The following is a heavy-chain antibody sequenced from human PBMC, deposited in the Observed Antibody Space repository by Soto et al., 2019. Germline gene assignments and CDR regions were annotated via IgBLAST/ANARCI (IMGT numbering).Heavy chain of an antibody. D-gene: IGHD2-8*01. V-gene: IGHV1-58*01. CDR1: GFTFTSSA. CDR3: AADATAWQQMVPSDY. Sequence: SVKVSCKASGFTFTSSAFQWVRQALGQRLEWIGWIAVGSGYTNYAQRFQDRVTLTRDMSTATTYMELSRLTSEDTAIYYCAADATAWQQMVPSDYWGQGTLVTVSS. CDR2: IAVGSGYT. J-gene: IGHJ4*02.